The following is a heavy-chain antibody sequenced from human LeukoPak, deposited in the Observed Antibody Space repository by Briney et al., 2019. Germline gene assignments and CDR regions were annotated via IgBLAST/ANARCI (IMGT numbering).Heavy chain of an antibody. Sequence: GGSLRLSCTASGFTFSNYGMHWVRQAPGKGLEWVAVISYDGSNEYYVDSVKGRFTISRDNSKNTLYLQMNSLRAEDTAVYYCAKDLGYCSSISCSFYFDYWGQGTLVTVSS. V-gene: IGHV3-30*18. CDR1: GFTFSNYG. CDR3: AKDLGYCSSISCSFYFDY. D-gene: IGHD2-2*01. J-gene: IGHJ4*02. CDR2: ISYDGSNE.